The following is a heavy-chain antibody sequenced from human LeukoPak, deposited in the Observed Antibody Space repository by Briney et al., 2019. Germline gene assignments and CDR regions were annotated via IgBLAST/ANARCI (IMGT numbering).Heavy chain of an antibody. CDR3: ARQAAGTVDY. Sequence: SSETLSLTCTVSGGSISSYYWSWIRQPPGKGLEWIGYIHYSGSTNYNPSLKSRVAISVDTSKSQFSLKLSSVTAADTAVYYCARQAAGTVDYWGQGTLVTVSS. CDR1: GGSISSYY. CDR2: IHYSGST. J-gene: IGHJ4*02. D-gene: IGHD6-13*01. V-gene: IGHV4-59*08.